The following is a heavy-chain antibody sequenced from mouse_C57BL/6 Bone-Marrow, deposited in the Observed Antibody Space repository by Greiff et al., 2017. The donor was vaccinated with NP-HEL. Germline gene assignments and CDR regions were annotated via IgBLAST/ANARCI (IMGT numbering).Heavy chain of an antibody. CDR1: GFSLTSYG. J-gene: IGHJ4*01. Sequence: VQLVESGPGLVQPSQSQSITCTVSGFSLTSYGVHWVRQSPGKGLEWLGVIWSGGSTDYNAAFISRLSISKDNSKSQVFFKMNSLQADDTAIYYCARKGIYYGSSPYAMDYWGQGTSVTVSS. CDR2: IWSGGST. CDR3: ARKGIYYGSSPYAMDY. D-gene: IGHD1-1*01. V-gene: IGHV2-2*01.